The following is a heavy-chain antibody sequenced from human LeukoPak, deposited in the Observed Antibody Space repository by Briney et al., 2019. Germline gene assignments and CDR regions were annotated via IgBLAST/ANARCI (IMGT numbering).Heavy chain of an antibody. V-gene: IGHV1-2*06. D-gene: IGHD3-3*01. CDR2: INPNSGGT. J-gene: IGHJ4*02. CDR3: ARDDFWSGYLHD. CDR1: GYTFTGYY. Sequence: VASVKVSCKASGYTFTGYYMHWVRQAPGQGLEWMGRINPNSGGTNYAQKFQGRVTMTRDTSISTAYMELSRLRSDDTAVYYCARDDFWSGYLHDWGQGTLVTVSS.